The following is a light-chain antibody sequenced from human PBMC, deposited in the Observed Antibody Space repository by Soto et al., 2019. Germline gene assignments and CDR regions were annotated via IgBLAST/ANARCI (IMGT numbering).Light chain of an antibody. Sequence: EIALTQSPATLSLSPGERATLSCRASESVSDNYLAWYQQRSGQAPRLVIYGASSRASAVPDRFSGSGSGADFTLTISRLEPEDFAVYYCQQYGSSPLTFGGGTKVDIK. J-gene: IGKJ4*01. CDR2: GAS. CDR3: QQYGSSPLT. CDR1: ESVSDNY. V-gene: IGKV3-20*01.